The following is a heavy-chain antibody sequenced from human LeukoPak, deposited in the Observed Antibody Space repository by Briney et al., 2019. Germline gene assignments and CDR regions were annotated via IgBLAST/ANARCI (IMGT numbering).Heavy chain of an antibody. CDR1: GYTFTDYY. V-gene: IGHV1-2*02. CDR2: INPNSGDT. CDR3: AREDLYNYPLDF. D-gene: IGHD5-24*01. J-gene: IGHJ1*01. Sequence: GASVKVSCRASGYTFTDYYLHWVRQAPGQGLEWMGWINPNSGDTNFAQKFQGRVTMTRDTSINTAYMELSRLRSDDTAVYYCAREDLYNYPLDFWGQGTLVIVSS.